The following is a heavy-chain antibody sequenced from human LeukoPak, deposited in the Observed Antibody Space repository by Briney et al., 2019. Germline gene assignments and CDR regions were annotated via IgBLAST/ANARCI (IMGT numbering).Heavy chain of an antibody. CDR2: IYYSGSI. D-gene: IGHD3-3*01. CDR1: GGSISRYY. CDR3: ARYDFWSARWLDP. Sequence: SETLSLTCTVSGGSISRYYWSWIRQPPGKGLEWIAYIYYSGSINYNPSLKSRVTVSVDTSKNQVSLKVSSVTDARTAVYYCARYDFWSARWLDPWGQGTLVTVSS. J-gene: IGHJ5*02. V-gene: IGHV4-59*08.